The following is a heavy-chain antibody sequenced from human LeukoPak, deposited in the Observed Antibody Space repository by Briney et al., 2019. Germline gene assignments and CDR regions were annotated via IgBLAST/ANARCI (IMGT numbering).Heavy chain of an antibody. CDR3: ARDGGTQHY. V-gene: IGHV1-69*04. J-gene: IGHJ4*02. CDR1: AGTFSSYA. CDR2: IIPIFGIA. Sequence: ASVKVSCKTSAGTFSSYAISWVRQAPGQGLEWMGRIIPIFGIANYAQKFQGRVTITADKSTSTAYMELSSLRSEDTAVYYCARDGGTQHYWGQGTLVTVSS. D-gene: IGHD3-16*01.